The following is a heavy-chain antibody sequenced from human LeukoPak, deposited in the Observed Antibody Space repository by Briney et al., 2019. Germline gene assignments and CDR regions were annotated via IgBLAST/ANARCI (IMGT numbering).Heavy chain of an antibody. V-gene: IGHV1-18*01. J-gene: IGHJ5*02. CDR1: GYPFTDYG. D-gene: IGHD1-26*01. CDR2: ISAYNGNT. CDR3: ARRFKQDVLGTTMGWFDP. Sequence: ASVKVSCKASGYPFTDYGIGWVRQAPGQGPEWMGWISAYNGNTNYAQKIQGRVTMTTDPSTSTVYMELKSLRSDDTAVYYCARRFKQDVLGTTMGWFDPWGQGTLITVPS.